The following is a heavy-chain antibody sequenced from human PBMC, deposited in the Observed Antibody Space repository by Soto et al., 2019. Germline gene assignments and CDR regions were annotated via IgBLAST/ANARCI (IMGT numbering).Heavy chain of an antibody. CDR2: IIPIFGTA. CDR1: GGTFSSYA. Sequence: QVQLVQSGAEEKKPGSSVKVSCKASGGTFSSYAISWVRQAPGQGLEWMGGIIPIFGTANYAQKFQGRVTITADESTSTAYMELSSMRSEDTAVYYCARVHTLTMIPDYWGQGTLVTVSS. CDR3: ARVHTLTMIPDY. J-gene: IGHJ4*02. D-gene: IGHD3-22*01. V-gene: IGHV1-69*01.